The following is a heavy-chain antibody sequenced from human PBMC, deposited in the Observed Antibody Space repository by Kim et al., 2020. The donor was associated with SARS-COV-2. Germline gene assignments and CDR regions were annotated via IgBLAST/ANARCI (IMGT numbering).Heavy chain of an antibody. Sequence: GGSLRLSCAASGFTLSSYAMSWVRQAPGMGLEWVSVIYSDGTGTNYADSVKGRFTISRDSAKNTLYLQMNSLTAEDTALYYCARDSRGYTGIRLSFDICGAGTMGTASS. V-gene: IGHV3-23*03. CDR2: IYSDGTGT. CDR1: GFTLSSYA. D-gene: IGHD6-13*01. CDR3: ARDSRGYTGIRLSFDI. J-gene: IGHJ3*02.